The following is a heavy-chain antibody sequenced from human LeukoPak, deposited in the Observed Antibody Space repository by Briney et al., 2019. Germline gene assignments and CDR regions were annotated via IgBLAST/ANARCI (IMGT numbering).Heavy chain of an antibody. CDR1: GFTFTNYA. CDR2: IRYDGSLK. J-gene: IGHJ3*02. V-gene: IGHV3-30*02. D-gene: IGHD4-23*01. Sequence: GGSLRLSCAASGFTFTNYAMHWVRQAPGKGLEWVAFIRYDGSLKYYLDSVKGRFTISRDNSKNTLYLQMDSLRAEDTAVYYCARDRGYGGNRPETFDIWGQGTMVTVSS. CDR3: ARDRGYGGNRPETFDI.